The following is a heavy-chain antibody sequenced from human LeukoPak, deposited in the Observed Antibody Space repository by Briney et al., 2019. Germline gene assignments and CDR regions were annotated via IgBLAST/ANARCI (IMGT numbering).Heavy chain of an antibody. CDR3: ARVGIAAAGRVGIAFDI. CDR2: ISSSSSYI. V-gene: IGHV3-21*01. Sequence: GGSLRHSCAASGFTFSSYSMNWVHQAPGHGLEWVSSISSSSSYIYYADSVKGRFTISRDNAKNSLYLQMNSLRAEDTAVYYCARVGIAAAGRVGIAFDIWGEGTMVTVSS. CDR1: GFTFSSYS. J-gene: IGHJ3*02. D-gene: IGHD6-13*01.